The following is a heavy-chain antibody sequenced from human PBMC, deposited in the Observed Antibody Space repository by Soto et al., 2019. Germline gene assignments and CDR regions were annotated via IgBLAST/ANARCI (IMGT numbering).Heavy chain of an antibody. CDR1: GFTFSSYA. Sequence: EVQLLESGGGLVQPGGSLRLSCAASGFTFSSYAMIWVRQAPGQGLEWVSAISYSGAGTYYADSVKGRFTISRDNSRSTLYLQMNSLRAEDTAVYYCAKLSISSSQTFYWGQGTQVTVSS. J-gene: IGHJ4*02. V-gene: IGHV3-23*01. CDR2: ISYSGAGT. D-gene: IGHD6-6*01. CDR3: AKLSISSSQTFY.